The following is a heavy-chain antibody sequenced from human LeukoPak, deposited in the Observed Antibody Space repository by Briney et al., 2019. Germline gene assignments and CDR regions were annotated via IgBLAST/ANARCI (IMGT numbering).Heavy chain of an antibody. D-gene: IGHD6-19*01. J-gene: IGHJ4*02. V-gene: IGHV3-30*18. Sequence: GGSLRLSCAASGFTFSSYGMHWVRQAPGKGLEWVAVISYDGSNKYYADSVKGRFTISRDNSKNTLYLQMNSLRAEDTAVYYCAKLAIYSSSDYWGQGTLVTVSS. CDR3: AKLAIYSSSDY. CDR1: GFTFSSYG. CDR2: ISYDGSNK.